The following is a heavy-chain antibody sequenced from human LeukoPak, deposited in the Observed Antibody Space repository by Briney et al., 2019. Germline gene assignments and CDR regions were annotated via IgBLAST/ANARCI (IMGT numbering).Heavy chain of an antibody. Sequence: PGRSLRLSCAASGFTFDDYAMHWVRQAPGKGLEWVSGISWNSGSIGYADSVKGRFTISRDNAKNSLYLQMNSLRAEDMALYYCAKGITGTTDLNWFDPWGQGTLATVSS. D-gene: IGHD1-7*01. V-gene: IGHV3-9*03. CDR2: ISWNSGSI. J-gene: IGHJ5*02. CDR1: GFTFDDYA. CDR3: AKGITGTTDLNWFDP.